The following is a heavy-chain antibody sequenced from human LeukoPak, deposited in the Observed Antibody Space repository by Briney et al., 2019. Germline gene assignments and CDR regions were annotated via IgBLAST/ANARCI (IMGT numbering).Heavy chain of an antibody. D-gene: IGHD3-22*01. V-gene: IGHV4-59*01. CDR2: IYYIGST. Sequence: SETLSLTCTVSGGSITSYYWSWIRQPPGKGLEWLGYIYYIGSTNYNPSLKSRVTISVDTSKNQFSLKLSSVTAADTAVYYCARLGGYSYYYDSSGYRLGELDYWAREPWSPSPQ. CDR1: GGSITSYY. CDR3: ARLGGYSYYYDSSGYRLGELDY. J-gene: IGHJ4*02.